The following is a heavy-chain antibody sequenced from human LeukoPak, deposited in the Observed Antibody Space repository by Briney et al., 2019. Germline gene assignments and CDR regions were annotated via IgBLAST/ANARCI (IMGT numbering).Heavy chain of an antibody. D-gene: IGHD3-22*01. Sequence: GGSLRLSCAASGLTFSDYSFNWIRQAPGKGLEWVSSINPYATSIYYADSVKGRFTISRDNAKSSLYLQMDSLRAEDTAFYYCARLRRNSDRSGYYYYYDYWGQGTLVTVS. V-gene: IGHV3-21*06. CDR1: GLTFSDYS. CDR2: INPYATSI. J-gene: IGHJ4*02. CDR3: ARLRRNSDRSGYYYYYDY.